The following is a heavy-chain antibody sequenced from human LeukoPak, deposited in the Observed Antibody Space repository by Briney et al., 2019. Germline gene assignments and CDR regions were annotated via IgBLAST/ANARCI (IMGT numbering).Heavy chain of an antibody. Sequence: GGSLRLSCVASGLTFSNSAMTWVRQGPGKGLEWVSSISGEANNTYYSDSVKGRFTVSRDNSKNTVFLQMNDLTIEDTAIYYCAKRYSDGGFDPWGQGTLVTVSS. V-gene: IGHV3-23*01. J-gene: IGHJ5*02. CDR1: GLTFSNSA. CDR2: ISGEANNT. CDR3: AKRYSDGGFDP. D-gene: IGHD3-10*01.